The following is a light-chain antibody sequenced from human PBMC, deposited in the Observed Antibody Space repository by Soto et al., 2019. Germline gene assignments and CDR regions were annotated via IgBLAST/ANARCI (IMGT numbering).Light chain of an antibody. CDR2: GAS. V-gene: IGKV3-15*01. CDR3: QQYNNWPLT. CDR1: QSVSSS. Sequence: EIMMTQSPATLSVSPGERATLSCRASQSVSSSLAWCQQKPGQPPRLLIYGASTRATGIPARFSGSGTGTEFTLTISSLLSEDFATYYCQQYNNWPLTFGGGTKVEIK. J-gene: IGKJ4*01.